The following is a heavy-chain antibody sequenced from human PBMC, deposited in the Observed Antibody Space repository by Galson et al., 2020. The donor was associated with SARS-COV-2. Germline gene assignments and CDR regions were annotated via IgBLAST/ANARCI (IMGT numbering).Heavy chain of an antibody. Sequence: GALRLSCAASGFTFSSYAMHWVRQAPGKGLEWVAVISYDGSNKYYADSVKGRFTISRDNSKNTLYLQMNSLRAEDTAVYYCARTGGYFDWLFNSDYYYYGMDVWGQGTTVTVSS. CDR2: ISYDGSNK. D-gene: IGHD3-9*01. CDR1: GFTFSSYA. V-gene: IGHV3-30*04. J-gene: IGHJ6*02. CDR3: ARTGGYFDWLFNSDYYYYGMDV.